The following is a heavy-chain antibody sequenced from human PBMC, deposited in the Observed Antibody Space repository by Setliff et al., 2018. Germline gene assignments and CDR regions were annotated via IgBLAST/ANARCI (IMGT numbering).Heavy chain of an antibody. CDR3: ARRVGSVGIQLPDY. Sequence: ASVKVSCKASGYTFTSYGISWVQQAPGQGLEWMGWISAYNGNTNYAQKLQGRVTMTTDTSTSTAYMWLRSLRSEDTAVYYCARRVGSVGIQLPDYWGQGTLVTSPQ. CDR1: GYTFTSYG. CDR2: ISAYNGNT. V-gene: IGHV1-18*01. D-gene: IGHD5-18*01. J-gene: IGHJ4*02.